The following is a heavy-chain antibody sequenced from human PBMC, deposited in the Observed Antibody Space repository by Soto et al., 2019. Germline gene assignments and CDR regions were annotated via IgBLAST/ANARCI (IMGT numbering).Heavy chain of an antibody. CDR2: ISYDGSNK. D-gene: IGHD3-9*01. CDR3: AKGSRYDILTGSHNWFDH. Sequence: QVQLVESGGGVVQPGRSLRLSCAASGFTFSSYGMHWVRQAPGKGLEWVAVISYDGSNKYYADSVKGRFTISRDNSKNTLYLQMNSLRAEDTAVYYCAKGSRYDILTGSHNWFDHWGQGTLVTVSS. V-gene: IGHV3-30*18. J-gene: IGHJ5*02. CDR1: GFTFSSYG.